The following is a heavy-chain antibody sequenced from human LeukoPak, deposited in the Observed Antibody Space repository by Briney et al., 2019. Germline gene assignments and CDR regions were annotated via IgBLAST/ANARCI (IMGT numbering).Heavy chain of an antibody. Sequence: GGSLRLSCAASGVTFGTYDMSWVRQAPGKGLEWVSNINDNGGQRHYADSVKGRFTISRDNSKNTLFLQMDSLRAEDTAVYYCAKTQWKVGATDYFDYWGQGILVTVSS. CDR3: AKTQWKVGATDYFDY. CDR1: GVTFGTYD. CDR2: INDNGGQR. D-gene: IGHD1-26*01. V-gene: IGHV3-23*01. J-gene: IGHJ4*02.